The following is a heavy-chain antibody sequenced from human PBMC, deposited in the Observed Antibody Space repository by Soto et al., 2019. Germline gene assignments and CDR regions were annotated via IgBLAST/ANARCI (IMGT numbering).Heavy chain of an antibody. D-gene: IGHD3-22*01. CDR1: GFTFSNTW. J-gene: IGHJ4*02. CDR3: TTTAGINMIEGEATIVY. V-gene: IGHV3-15*01. CDR2: IKSKTHGGTP. Sequence: GGSLRLSCAASGFTFSNTWMTWVRQAPGKGLEWVGRIKSKTHGGTPDYAAPVKGRFTISRDDSKNTLYLQMNSLRTEDTAVYYCTTTAGINMIEGEATIVYWGKGTLLTVSS.